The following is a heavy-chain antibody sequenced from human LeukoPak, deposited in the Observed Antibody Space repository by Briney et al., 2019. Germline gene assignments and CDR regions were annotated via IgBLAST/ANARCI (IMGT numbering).Heavy chain of an antibody. CDR3: ARGRPGIAAAGTRDWFDP. CDR2: MNPNRGNT. J-gene: IGHJ5*02. D-gene: IGHD6-13*01. Sequence: ASVKVSCKASGYTFTSYDINWVRQATGQGLEWMGWMNPNRGNTGYAQKFQGRVTMTRNTSISTAYMELSSLKSEDTAVYYCARGRPGIAAAGTRDWFDPWGQGTLVTVSS. CDR1: GYTFTSYD. V-gene: IGHV1-8*01.